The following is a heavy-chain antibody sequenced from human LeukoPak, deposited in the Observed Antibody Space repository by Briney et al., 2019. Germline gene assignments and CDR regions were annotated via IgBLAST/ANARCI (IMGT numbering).Heavy chain of an antibody. Sequence: SETLSLTCTASGGSISSYYWSWIRQPPGKGLEWIGYIYYSGSTNYNPSLKSRVTISVDTSKNQFSLKLSSVTAADTAVYYCARGDYDILTGYYRFDYWGQGTLVTVSS. D-gene: IGHD3-9*01. V-gene: IGHV4-59*01. J-gene: IGHJ4*02. CDR3: ARGDYDILTGYYRFDY. CDR1: GGSISSYY. CDR2: IYYSGST.